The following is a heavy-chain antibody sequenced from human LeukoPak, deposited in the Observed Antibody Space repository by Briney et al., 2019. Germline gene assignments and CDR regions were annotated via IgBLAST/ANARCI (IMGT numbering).Heavy chain of an antibody. J-gene: IGHJ4*02. CDR2: IKSKTDGETT. CDR3: TSDLGTYYHGSQRLIPIDY. CDR1: GFTFTNAW. V-gene: IGHV3-15*01. Sequence: KPGGSPRLSCVDSGFTFTNAWMSWVRQAPGKGLEWIGRIKSKTDGETTNYAEPVRGRFTISRDDSKSAVYLQMNSLKIEDTAVYYCTSDLGTYYHGSQRLIPIDYWGQGTLVTVSS. D-gene: IGHD3-10*01.